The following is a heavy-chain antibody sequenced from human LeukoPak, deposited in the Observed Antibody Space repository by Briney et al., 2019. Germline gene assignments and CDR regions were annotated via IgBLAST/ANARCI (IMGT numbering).Heavy chain of an antibody. CDR3: GRLWFGELYLPFDY. J-gene: IGHJ4*02. D-gene: IGHD3-10*01. CDR2: INSDGSST. V-gene: IGHV3-74*01. Sequence: GGSLRLSCAASGFTFSSYWMHWVRQAPGKGLVWVSRINSDGSSTSYADSVKGRFTISRDNAKNLMFLQMNSLRVEDTAVYYCGRLWFGELYLPFDYWGQGSLVTVSS. CDR1: GFTFSSYW.